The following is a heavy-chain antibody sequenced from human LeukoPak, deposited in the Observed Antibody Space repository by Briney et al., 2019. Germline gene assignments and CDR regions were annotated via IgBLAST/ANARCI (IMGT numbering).Heavy chain of an antibody. Sequence: QPGGSLRLSCAASGFTFSSYGMHWVRQAPGTGLEWVAFIRYDGSNKYYAESVKGRLTISRDNSKNTLYLQMNSLRAEDTAVYYCAKDLREGYYDSSGTFDYWGQGTLVTVSS. CDR2: IRYDGSNK. CDR1: GFTFSSYG. J-gene: IGHJ4*02. CDR3: AKDLREGYYDSSGTFDY. V-gene: IGHV3-30*02. D-gene: IGHD3-22*01.